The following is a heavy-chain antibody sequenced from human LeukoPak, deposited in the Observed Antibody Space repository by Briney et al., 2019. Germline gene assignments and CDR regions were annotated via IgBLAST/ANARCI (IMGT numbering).Heavy chain of an antibody. D-gene: IGHD2-2*01. J-gene: IGHJ4*02. CDR2: ISSSGSTI. CDR1: GFTFSSYE. Sequence: GGSLRLSCAASGFTFSSYEMNWVRQAPGKGLEWVSYISSSGSTIYYADPVKGRFTISRDNAKHSLYLQMNSLRAEDTAVYYCAKNLPPLGLHCSSTSCYLDYWGQGTLVTVSS. CDR3: AKNLPPLGLHCSSTSCYLDY. V-gene: IGHV3-48*03.